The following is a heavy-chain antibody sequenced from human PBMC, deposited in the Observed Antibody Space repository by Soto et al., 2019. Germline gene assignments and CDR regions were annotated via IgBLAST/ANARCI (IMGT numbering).Heavy chain of an antibody. D-gene: IGHD3-22*01. CDR2: IIPNFGTA. CDR3: ARGPRRGDSSGYRLPS. Sequence: GASVKVSCKASGDTFSSYAISWVRQAPGQGLEWMGVIIPNFGTANYAQKFQGRVTITADKSTSTAYMELSSLRSEDTAVYYCARGPRRGDSSGYRLPSWGQGTLVTVSS. J-gene: IGHJ5*02. V-gene: IGHV1-69*06. CDR1: GDTFSSYA.